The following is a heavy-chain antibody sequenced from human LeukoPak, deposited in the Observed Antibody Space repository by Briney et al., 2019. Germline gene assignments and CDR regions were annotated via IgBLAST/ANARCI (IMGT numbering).Heavy chain of an antibody. V-gene: IGHV3-30*03. CDR2: ISYDGSNK. D-gene: IGHD3-22*01. J-gene: IGHJ4*02. CDR1: GFVFSDYT. CDR3: ARDDYYDSSGYYTH. Sequence: GGSLRLSCTASGFVFSDYTVNWVRQAPGKGLEWVAVISYDGSNKHYADSVKGRFTISRDNSKNTLYLQMNSLRAEDTAVYYCARDDYYDSSGYYTHWGQGTLVTVSS.